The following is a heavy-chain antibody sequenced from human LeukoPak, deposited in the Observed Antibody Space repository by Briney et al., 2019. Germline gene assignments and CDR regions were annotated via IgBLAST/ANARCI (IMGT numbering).Heavy chain of an antibody. V-gene: IGHV3-30-3*01. CDR3: ARAPSMGSFDY. Sequence: PGGSLRLSCAASGFTFSNYNMHWVRQAPGKGLEWVSLISYDGVNKYYVESVKGRFTISRDNSRNTLYLQMNSLRAEDTAVYHCARAPSMGSFDYWGQGTLVTVSS. J-gene: IGHJ4*02. CDR2: ISYDGVNK. CDR1: GFTFSNYN. D-gene: IGHD2/OR15-2a*01.